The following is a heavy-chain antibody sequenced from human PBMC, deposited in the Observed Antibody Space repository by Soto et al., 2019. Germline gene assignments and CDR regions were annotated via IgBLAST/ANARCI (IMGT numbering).Heavy chain of an antibody. CDR3: ARDHGARAARPDYYYYGMDV. CDR1: GGSISSYY. Sequence: PSETLSLTCTVSGGSISSYYWCWIRQPPGKGLEWIGYIYYSGSTNYNPSLKSRVTISVDTSKNQFSLKLSSVTAADTAVYYCARDHGARAARPDYYYYGMDVWGQGTTVTVSS. D-gene: IGHD6-6*01. J-gene: IGHJ6*02. V-gene: IGHV4-59*01. CDR2: IYYSGST.